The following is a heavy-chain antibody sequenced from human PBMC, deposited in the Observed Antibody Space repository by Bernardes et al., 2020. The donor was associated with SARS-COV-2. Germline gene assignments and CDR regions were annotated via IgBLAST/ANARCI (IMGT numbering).Heavy chain of an antibody. D-gene: IGHD3-10*01. J-gene: IGHJ5*02. CDR1: GFTFSDYA. Sequence: GGSLRLSCAVSGFTFSDYAMAWVRQAPGKGLKWVSSISPSGAGTYYADSVKGRVTISRDNSKNTLYLQMNRLRAEDTAVYYCAAYGSGRYRWFDPWGQGTLGTVSS. V-gene: IGHV3-23*01. CDR3: AAYGSGRYRWFDP. CDR2: ISPSGAGT.